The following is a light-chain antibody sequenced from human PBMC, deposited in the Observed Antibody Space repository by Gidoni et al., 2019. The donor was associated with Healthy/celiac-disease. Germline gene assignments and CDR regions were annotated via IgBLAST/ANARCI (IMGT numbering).Light chain of an antibody. Sequence: QSALTQPASVSVSPGQSITISCTGTSSDVGGYNYVSWYQQHPGKAPKLMIYDVNNRPSGVSNRFSGSKSGNTASLTISGLQAEDEADYYCSSYTSSTFYVFGTGTKVTVL. CDR3: SSYTSSTFYV. CDR2: DVN. J-gene: IGLJ1*01. CDR1: SSDVGGYNY. V-gene: IGLV2-14*03.